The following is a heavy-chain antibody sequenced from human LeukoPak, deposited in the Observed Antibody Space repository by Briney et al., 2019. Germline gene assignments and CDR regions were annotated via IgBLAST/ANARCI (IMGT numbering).Heavy chain of an antibody. CDR2: IRSDGSDK. Sequence: PGGSLRLSCAASGFRFSSYGMHWVRQAPGKGLEWMAFIRSDGSDKYYADSVKGRFTISRDNSKSTLYLQMDSLTAEDAAVYYCAKDWSYTNSFDFDYWGQGTRVTVSS. D-gene: IGHD6-6*01. CDR1: GFRFSSYG. V-gene: IGHV3-30*02. CDR3: AKDWSYTNSFDFDY. J-gene: IGHJ4*02.